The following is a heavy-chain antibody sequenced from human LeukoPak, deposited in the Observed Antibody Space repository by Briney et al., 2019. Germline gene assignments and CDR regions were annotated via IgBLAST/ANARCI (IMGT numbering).Heavy chain of an antibody. CDR2: MNPNSGNT. CDR1: GYTFTGYY. V-gene: IGHV1-8*02. J-gene: IGHJ4*02. CDR3: ARGAPTSSAANFDY. D-gene: IGHD2-2*01. Sequence: ASVKVSCKASGYTFTGYYMHWVRQATGQGLEWMGWMNPNSGNTGYAQKFQGRVTMTRNTSISTAYMELSSLRSEDTAVYYCARGAPTSSAANFDYWGQGTLVTVSS.